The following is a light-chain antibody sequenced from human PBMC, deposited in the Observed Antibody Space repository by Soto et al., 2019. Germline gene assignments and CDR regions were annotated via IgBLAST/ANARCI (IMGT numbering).Light chain of an antibody. CDR1: SSDVGGYKY. V-gene: IGLV2-14*01. CDR2: DVN. Sequence: QSVLTQTASVSGSPGQSITISCTGSSSDVGGYKYVSWYQQLPGKAPKLIIYDVNYRPSGVSDRFSGSKSGNTASLTISGLQAEDEADYYCNSYTSTSTYVLFGGGTKLTVL. J-gene: IGLJ2*01. CDR3: NSYTSTSTYVL.